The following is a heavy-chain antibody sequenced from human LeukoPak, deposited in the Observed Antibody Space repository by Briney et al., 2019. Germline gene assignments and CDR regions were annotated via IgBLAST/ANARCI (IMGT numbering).Heavy chain of an antibody. CDR1: GGSISSYY. CDR2: IYYSGST. Sequence: SETLSLTCTVSGGSISSYYWSWIRQPPGKGLEWIGYIYYSGSTNCNPSLKSRVTISVDTSKNQFSLKLSSVTAADTAVYYCARYYYDSSGYFGNDAFDIWGQGTMVTVSS. D-gene: IGHD3-22*01. CDR3: ARYYYDSSGYFGNDAFDI. V-gene: IGHV4-59*08. J-gene: IGHJ3*02.